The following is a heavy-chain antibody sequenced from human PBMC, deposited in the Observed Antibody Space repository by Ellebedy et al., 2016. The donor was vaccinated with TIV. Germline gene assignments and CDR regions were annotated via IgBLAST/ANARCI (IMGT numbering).Heavy chain of an antibody. D-gene: IGHD4-23*01. CDR1: GGSFSGYY. J-gene: IGHJ5*02. Sequence: SETLSLTCAVYGGSFSGYYWSWIRQPPGKGLEWIGEINHSGSTNYNPSLKSRVTISVDTSKNQFSLKLSSVTAADTAVYYCARDPTTVVTPGWFDPWGQGTLVTVSS. CDR2: INHSGST. CDR3: ARDPTTVVTPGWFDP. V-gene: IGHV4-34*01.